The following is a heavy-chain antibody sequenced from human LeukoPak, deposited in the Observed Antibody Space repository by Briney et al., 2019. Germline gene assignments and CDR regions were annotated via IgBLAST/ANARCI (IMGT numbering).Heavy chain of an antibody. V-gene: IGHV1-69*01. CDR1: GGTFSSYA. CDR2: IIPIFGTA. CDR3: ARVTVDIVVVVAATKLQTYNWFDP. D-gene: IGHD2-15*01. Sequence: GSSVKVSCKASGGTFSSYAISWVRQAPGQGLEWMGGIIPIFGTANYAQKFQGRVTITADESTSTAYMELSSLGSEDTAVYYCARVTVDIVVVVAATKLQTYNWFDPWGQGTLVTVSS. J-gene: IGHJ5*02.